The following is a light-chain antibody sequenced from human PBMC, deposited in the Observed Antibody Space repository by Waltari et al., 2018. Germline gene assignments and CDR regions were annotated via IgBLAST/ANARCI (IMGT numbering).Light chain of an antibody. J-gene: IGKJ4*01. CDR3: QQYNDWLT. CDR2: GAS. CDR1: QSVNSN. Sequence: EIVMTQSPATLSVSPGERATLSCRASQSVNSNLAWYQQKPGQAPRLLIHGASTRATGFPARFSGSGSGTEFTLTISSLQSEDFGVYYCQQYNDWLTFGGGTKVEIK. V-gene: IGKV3-15*01.